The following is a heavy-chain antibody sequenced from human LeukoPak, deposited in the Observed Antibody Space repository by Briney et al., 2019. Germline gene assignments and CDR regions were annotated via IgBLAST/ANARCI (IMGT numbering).Heavy chain of an antibody. Sequence: SETLSLTCTVSGGSISSYYWSWIRQPPEKGLEWIGYIYYSGSTSYKPSLKSRVTISVDTSKNQFSLKLSSVTAADTAVYYCARGRSSMVRGYYYYYMDVWGKGTTVTISS. V-gene: IGHV4-59*01. CDR3: ARGRSSMVRGYYYYYMDV. CDR2: IYYSGST. J-gene: IGHJ6*03. CDR1: GGSISSYY. D-gene: IGHD3-10*01.